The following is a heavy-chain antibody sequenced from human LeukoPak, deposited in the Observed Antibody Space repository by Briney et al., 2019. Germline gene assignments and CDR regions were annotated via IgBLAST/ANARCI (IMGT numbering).Heavy chain of an antibody. CDR1: GGSISSGGYY. V-gene: IGHV4-61*08. CDR3: ARGVMAGAPWFDP. D-gene: IGHD3-16*01. J-gene: IGHJ5*02. Sequence: PSETLSLTCTVSGGSISSGGYYWSWIRQPPGKGLEWIGYIYHSGSTNYNPSLKSRVTISVDTSKNQFSLKLSSVTAADTAVYYCARGVMAGAPWFDPWGQGTLVTVSS. CDR2: IYHSGST.